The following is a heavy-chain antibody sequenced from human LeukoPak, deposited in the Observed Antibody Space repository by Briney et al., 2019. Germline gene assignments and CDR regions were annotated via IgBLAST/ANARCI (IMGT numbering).Heavy chain of an antibody. CDR1: GFTFSSYW. Sequence: GGSLRLSCAASGFTFSSYWMHWVRQAPGKGLVWVSRINSDGSSTSYADSVKGRFTISRDNAKNTLYLQMNSLRAEDTAVYYCARGGYNGYVPFDYWGQGTLVTVSS. D-gene: IGHD5-12*01. J-gene: IGHJ4*02. CDR2: INSDGSST. V-gene: IGHV3-74*01. CDR3: ARGGYNGYVPFDY.